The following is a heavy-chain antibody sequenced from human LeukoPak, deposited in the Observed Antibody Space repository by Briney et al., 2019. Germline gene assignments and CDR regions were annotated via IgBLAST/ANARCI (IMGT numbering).Heavy chain of an antibody. CDR3: ASYGSGSYRFDP. D-gene: IGHD3-10*01. CDR1: GGSISSGNYY. Sequence: TLSLTCTVSGGSISSGNYYWSWIRQHPGKGLEWIGYIHHSGSTYYNPSLKSRVIISVDTSKNQFSLKLNSVTAADTAVYYCASYGSGSYRFDPWGQGTLVTVSS. V-gene: IGHV4-31*03. J-gene: IGHJ5*02. CDR2: IHHSGST.